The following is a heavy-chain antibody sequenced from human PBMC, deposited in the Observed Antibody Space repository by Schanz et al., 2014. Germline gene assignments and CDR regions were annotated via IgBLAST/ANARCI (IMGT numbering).Heavy chain of an antibody. CDR1: GITFSSHS. CDR3: AKWRFGELTAFDT. D-gene: IGHD3-10*01. V-gene: IGHV3-23*04. J-gene: IGHJ3*02. CDR2: SSGSGGST. Sequence: EVHLVESGGGLVQPGGSLRLSCAASGITFSSHSFNWVRQAPGKGLEWVSASSGSGGSTYYADSVKGRFTISRDNSKNTLYLQMNSLRTEDTAVYYCAKWRFGELTAFDTSGQGTMVTVSS.